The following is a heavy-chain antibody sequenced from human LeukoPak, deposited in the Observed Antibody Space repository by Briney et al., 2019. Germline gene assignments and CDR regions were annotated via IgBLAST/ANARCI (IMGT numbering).Heavy chain of an antibody. CDR2: LASDESNK. CDR3: ARVSGTFGELY. D-gene: IGHD3-10*01. CDR1: GLTISDSW. J-gene: IGHJ4*02. V-gene: IGHV3-74*01. Sequence: GGSLRLSCAASGLTISDSWMHWVRQAPGKGLMWVSRLASDESNKIYADSVKGRFTISRDNAKNSLYLQMNSLRAEDTAVYYCARVSGTFGELYWGQGTLVTVSS.